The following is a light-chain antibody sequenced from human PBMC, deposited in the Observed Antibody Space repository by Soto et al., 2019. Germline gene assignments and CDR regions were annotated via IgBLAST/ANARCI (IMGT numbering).Light chain of an antibody. CDR3: QQYNTFSYT. J-gene: IGKJ2*01. Sequence: DIQMTQSPSTLSASVGDRVTITCRASQSISTWLAWYQQKPGKAPKLLIYDASSLESGVPSRFSGSGSGTGFTLTISSLQPDDFATYYCQQYNTFSYTFGRGTKLEIK. CDR1: QSISTW. CDR2: DAS. V-gene: IGKV1-5*01.